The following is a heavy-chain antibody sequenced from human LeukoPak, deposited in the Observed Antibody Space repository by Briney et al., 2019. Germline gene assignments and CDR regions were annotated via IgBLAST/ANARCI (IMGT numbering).Heavy chain of an antibody. D-gene: IGHD5-18*01. Sequence: GGSLRLSCAASGFTFSTYGMHWVRQAPGKGLEWEAVISYDGSSKYYADSVKGRFTISRDNSKNTLYLQMNSLRAEDTAVYYCARARSSYGYGDAFDIWGQGIMVTVSS. CDR2: ISYDGSSK. V-gene: IGHV3-30*03. CDR3: ARARSSYGYGDAFDI. J-gene: IGHJ3*02. CDR1: GFTFSTYG.